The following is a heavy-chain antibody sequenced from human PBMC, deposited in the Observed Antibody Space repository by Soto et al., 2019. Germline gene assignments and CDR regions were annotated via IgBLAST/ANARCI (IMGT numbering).Heavy chain of an antibody. CDR1: GFAFGDYG. J-gene: IGHJ4*02. D-gene: IGHD3-3*01. Sequence: GGSLRLSCRGAGFAFGDYGMTWLRQAPGKGLEWVGLIRAKGYGGTTEYAASVKGRFTISRDDSKSVAYLQMNGLKTEDTAVYYCSRAGANYNFWSGYYFGYWGQGTLVTVS. CDR2: IRAKGYGGTT. V-gene: IGHV3-49*03. CDR3: SRAGANYNFWSGYYFGY.